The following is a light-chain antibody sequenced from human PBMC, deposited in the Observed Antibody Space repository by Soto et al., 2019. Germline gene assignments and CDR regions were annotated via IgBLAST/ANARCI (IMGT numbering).Light chain of an antibody. V-gene: IGKV3-20*01. CDR1: QSVSSSY. CDR2: GAS. Sequence: EIVLTQSPGTLSLSPGERATLSCRASQSVSSSYLAWYQQKPGQAPRLLIYGASSRATGIPDRFSGSGSGTDFTLTISRLEPEDFAVYYCQQYGSSPIPFGQGTKVVIK. CDR3: QQYGSSPIP. J-gene: IGKJ1*01.